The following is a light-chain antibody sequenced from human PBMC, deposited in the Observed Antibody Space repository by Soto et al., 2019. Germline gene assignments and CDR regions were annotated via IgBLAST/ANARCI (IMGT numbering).Light chain of an antibody. CDR2: AAS. CDR1: QGISNF. CDR3: QKYSSVLT. Sequence: DIQMTQSPSSLSASVGDRVTITCRASQGISNFLAWYQQKPGKVPKLLISAASTLQSGVPSRFSGRGSETDFTLTITSLQPEDVATYYCQKYSSVLTFGQGTRLEIK. J-gene: IGKJ5*01. V-gene: IGKV1-27*01.